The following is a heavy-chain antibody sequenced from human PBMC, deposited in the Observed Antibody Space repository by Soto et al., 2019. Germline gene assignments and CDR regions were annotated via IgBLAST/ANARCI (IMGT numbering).Heavy chain of an antibody. CDR3: AKVSIAAARYYYGMDV. D-gene: IGHD6-13*01. CDR1: GFTFSSYG. V-gene: IGHV3-30*18. Sequence: GGSLRLSCAASGFTFSSYGMHWVRQAPGKGLEWVAVISYDGSNKYYADSVKGRFTISRDNSKNTLYLQMNSLRAEDTAVYYCAKVSIAAARYYYGMDVWGQGTTVTVSS. CDR2: ISYDGSNK. J-gene: IGHJ6*02.